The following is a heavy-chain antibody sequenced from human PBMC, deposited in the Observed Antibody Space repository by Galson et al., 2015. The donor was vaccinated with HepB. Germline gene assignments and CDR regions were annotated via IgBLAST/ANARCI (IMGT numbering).Heavy chain of an antibody. CDR2: IIPIIGTA. V-gene: IGHV1-69*08. CDR3: ARDVVDTVTVTRGYGMDI. Sequence: SCKASGATFSSYSITWVRQAPGQGLEWMGRIIPIIGTANYAQKFQGRVTISADKSTSTAYMELSSLRSEDTAVYYCARDVVDTVTVTRGYGMDIWGQGTTVTVSS. J-gene: IGHJ6*02. CDR1: GATFSSYS. D-gene: IGHD5-18*01.